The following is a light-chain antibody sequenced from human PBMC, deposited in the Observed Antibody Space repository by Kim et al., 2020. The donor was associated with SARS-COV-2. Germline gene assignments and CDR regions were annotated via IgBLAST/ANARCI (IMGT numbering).Light chain of an antibody. Sequence: VSPGERAILSCRASQSVSRNLAWYQQKPGQAPRLLIYDASTRATGIPARFSGSGSGTEFTLTISSLQSEDFAVYYCHHYNNWPYSFGPGTKVDIK. V-gene: IGKV3-15*01. J-gene: IGKJ3*01. CDR1: QSVSRN. CDR3: HHYNNWPYS. CDR2: DAS.